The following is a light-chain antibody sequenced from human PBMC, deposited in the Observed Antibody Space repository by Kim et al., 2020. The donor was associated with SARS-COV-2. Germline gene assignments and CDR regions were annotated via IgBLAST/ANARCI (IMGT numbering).Light chain of an antibody. J-gene: IGLJ3*02. V-gene: IGLV6-57*01. CDR2: EDK. CDR1: SGSIANNY. CDR3: QSYDNFNRV. Sequence: NFMLTQTHSVSESPGKTVTISCTPTSGSIANNYVQWYQQRPGSSPSIVIYEDKRRPSGIPDRFSGSIDSSSNSASLTISGLKTEDEGDYYCQSYDNFNRVFSGGTKLTVL.